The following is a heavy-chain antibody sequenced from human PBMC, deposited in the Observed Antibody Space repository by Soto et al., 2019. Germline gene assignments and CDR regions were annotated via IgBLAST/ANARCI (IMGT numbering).Heavy chain of an antibody. CDR3: ARLNLVVVAATGIDY. Sequence: SETLSLTCTVSGGSISSSSYYWGWIRQPPGKGLEWIGYIYYSGITNYNPSLKSRVAISVDTSKNQFSLKLSSVTAADTAVYYCARLNLVVVAATGIDYWGQGTLVTVSS. V-gene: IGHV4-61*05. J-gene: IGHJ4*02. CDR2: IYYSGIT. D-gene: IGHD2-15*01. CDR1: GGSISSSSYY.